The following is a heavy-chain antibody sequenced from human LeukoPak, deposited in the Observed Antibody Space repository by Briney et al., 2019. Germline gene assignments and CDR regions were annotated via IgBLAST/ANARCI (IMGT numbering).Heavy chain of an antibody. D-gene: IGHD1-14*01. CDR3: AREINRNWYFDL. CDR2: IYHSGSS. J-gene: IGHJ2*01. V-gene: IGHV4-61*08. CDR1: GGSFSSGGYY. Sequence: PSETLSLTCTVSGGSFSSGGYYWSWIRQPPGKGLEWIGYIYHSGSSNYNPSLKSRVTISLDTSKNQFSLKLSSVTAADTAVYYCAREINRNWYFDLWGRGTLVTVSS.